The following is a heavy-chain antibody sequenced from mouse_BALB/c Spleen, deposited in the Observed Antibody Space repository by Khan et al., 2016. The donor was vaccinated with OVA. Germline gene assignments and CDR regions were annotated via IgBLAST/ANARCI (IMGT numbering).Heavy chain of an antibody. CDR1: GYSFTTYW. V-gene: IGHV1-7*01. CDR2: INPSTGYT. D-gene: IGHD1-1*02. CDR3: TGGGLYGLFDF. J-gene: IGHJ3*01. Sequence: QVRLQQPGAELAKPGASLKMSCTASGYSFTTYWIHWIKQRLGQGLEWIGYINPSTGYTEYNQNFKDKATLTTDKSSSPAYLQLNSLTPEDPAVSYCTGGGLYGLFDFWGQGTLVTVSA.